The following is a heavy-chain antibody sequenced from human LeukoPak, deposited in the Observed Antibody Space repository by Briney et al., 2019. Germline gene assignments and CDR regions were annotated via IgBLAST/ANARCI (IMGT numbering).Heavy chain of an antibody. CDR1: GFTFSSYW. CDR2: IKQDGSEK. CDR3: ARDWGLGDSSGYYWNY. V-gene: IGHV3-7*01. J-gene: IGHJ4*02. Sequence: GGSLRLSCAASGFTFSSYWMSWVRQAPGKGLEWVANIKQDGSEKYYVDSVKGRFTISRDNAKNSLYLQMNSLRAEDTAVYYCARDWGLGDSSGYYWNYWGQGTLVIVSS. D-gene: IGHD3-22*01.